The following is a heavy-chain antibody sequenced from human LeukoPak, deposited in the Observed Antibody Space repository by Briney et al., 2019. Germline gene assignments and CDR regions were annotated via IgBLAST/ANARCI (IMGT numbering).Heavy chain of an antibody. D-gene: IGHD3-10*01. V-gene: IGHV3-23*01. CDR3: AKRPITMVRGARHTGGDYPATYYFDY. CDR1: GFTFSSYA. CDR2: ISGSGGST. Sequence: GGSLRLSCAASGFTFSSYAMSWVRQAPGKGLEWVSAISGSGGSTYYADSVKGRFTISRDNSKNTLYLQMNSLRAEDTAVYYCAKRPITMVRGARHTGGDYPATYYFDYWGQGTLVTVSS. J-gene: IGHJ4*02.